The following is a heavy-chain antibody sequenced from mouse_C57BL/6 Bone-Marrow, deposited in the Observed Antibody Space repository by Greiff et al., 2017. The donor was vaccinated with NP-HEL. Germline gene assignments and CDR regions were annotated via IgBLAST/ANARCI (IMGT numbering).Heavy chain of an antibody. CDR3: AYYGRSYNWYFDG. CDR2: IYPGDGDT. D-gene: IGHD1-1*01. J-gene: IGHJ1*03. CDR1: GYAFSSYW. Sequence: QVQLQQSGAELVKPGASVKISCKASGYAFSSYWMNWVKQRPGKGLEWIGQIYPGDGDTNYNGKFKGKATLTADKSSSTAYMQLSSLTSEDSAVYFGAYYGRSYNWYFDGWGTGTTVTVSS. V-gene: IGHV1-80*01.